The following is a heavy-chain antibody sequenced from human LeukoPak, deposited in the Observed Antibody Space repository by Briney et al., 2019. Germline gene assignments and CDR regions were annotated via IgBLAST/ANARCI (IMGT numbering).Heavy chain of an antibody. Sequence: HGESLKISCKGSGYSFTIHWISWVRQMPGKGLEWMGRIAPSDSYTNYSPSFQGHVTISADKSISTAYLQWSSLKASDTAMYYCARHSSSGACYPDYWGQGTLVTVSS. CDR1: GYSFTIHW. CDR3: ARHSSSGACYPDY. D-gene: IGHD2-15*01. J-gene: IGHJ4*02. V-gene: IGHV5-10-1*01. CDR2: IAPSDSYT.